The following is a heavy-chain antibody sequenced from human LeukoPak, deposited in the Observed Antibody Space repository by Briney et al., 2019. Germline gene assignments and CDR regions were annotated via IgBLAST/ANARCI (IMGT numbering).Heavy chain of an antibody. D-gene: IGHD3-10*01. V-gene: IGHV4-61*05. Sequence: SETLSLTCTVSGGSISSSSYYWGWIRQPPGKGLEWIGYIYYSGSTNYNPSLKSRVTISVDTSKNQFSLKLSSVTAADTAVYYCARSRVRGVLDYWGQGTLVTVSS. CDR2: IYYSGST. CDR3: ARSRVRGVLDY. CDR1: GGSISSSSYY. J-gene: IGHJ4*02.